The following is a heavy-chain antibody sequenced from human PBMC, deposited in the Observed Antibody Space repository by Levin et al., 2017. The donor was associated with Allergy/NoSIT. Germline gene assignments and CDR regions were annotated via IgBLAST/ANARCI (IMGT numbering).Heavy chain of an antibody. CDR3: ARVTSGGSYSSGWYDPSFDY. CDR2: ISSSSSYI. CDR1: GFTFSSYS. D-gene: IGHD6-19*01. J-gene: IGHJ4*02. Sequence: GGSLRLSCAASGFTFSSYSMNWVRQAPGKGLEWVSSISSSSSYIYYADSVKGRFTISRDNAKNSLYLQMNSLRAEDTAVYYCARVTSGGSYSSGWYDPSFDYWGQGTLVTVSS. V-gene: IGHV3-21*01.